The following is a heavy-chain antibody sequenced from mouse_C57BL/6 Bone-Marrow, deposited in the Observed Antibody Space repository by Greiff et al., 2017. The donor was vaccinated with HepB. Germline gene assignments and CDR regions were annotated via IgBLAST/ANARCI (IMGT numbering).Heavy chain of an antibody. D-gene: IGHD1-1*01. CDR1: GFTFSSYG. J-gene: IGHJ2*01. CDR2: ISSGGSYT. CDR3: ARHEITTVVATFDY. V-gene: IGHV5-6*01. Sequence: EVKLMESGGDLVKPGGSLKLSCAASGFTFSSYGMSWVRQTPDKRLEWVATISSGGSYTYYPDSVKGRFTISRDNAKNTLYLQMSSLKSEDTAMYYCARHEITTVVATFDYWGQGTTLTVSS.